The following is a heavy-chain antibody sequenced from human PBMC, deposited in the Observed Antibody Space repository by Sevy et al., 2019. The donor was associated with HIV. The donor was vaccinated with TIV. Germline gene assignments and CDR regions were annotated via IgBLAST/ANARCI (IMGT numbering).Heavy chain of an antibody. V-gene: IGHV4-4*02. J-gene: IGHJ4*02. CDR1: GFTFSSYEM. CDR3: AREQSGTYYDFWSGYYEGPFDY. Sequence: KQSQTLSLTCAASGFTFSSYEMNWVRQAPGKGLEWVGEIYHSGSTNYNPSLKSRVTISVDKSKNQFSLKLSSVTAADTAVYYCAREQSGTYYDFWSGYYEGPFDYWGQGTLVTVSS. D-gene: IGHD3-3*01. CDR2: IYHSGST.